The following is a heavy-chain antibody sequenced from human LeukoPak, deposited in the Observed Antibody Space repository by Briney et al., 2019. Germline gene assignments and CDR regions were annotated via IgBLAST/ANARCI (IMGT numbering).Heavy chain of an antibody. CDR3: ARAGGITIFGVEEYYFDY. D-gene: IGHD3-3*01. V-gene: IGHV4-59*01. Sequence: SETLSLTCTVSGGSISSYYWSWIRQPPGKGLEWIGYIYYSGSTNYNPSLKSRVTISVDTSKNQFSLKLSSVTAADTAVYYCARAGGITIFGVEEYYFDYWGQGTLVTVSS. CDR2: IYYSGST. J-gene: IGHJ4*02. CDR1: GGSISSYY.